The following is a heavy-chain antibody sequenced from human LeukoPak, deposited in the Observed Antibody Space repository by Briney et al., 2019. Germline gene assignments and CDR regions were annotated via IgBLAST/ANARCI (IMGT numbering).Heavy chain of an antibody. V-gene: IGHV3-23*01. D-gene: IGHD4-23*01. Sequence: RSGGSLRLSCAASGFTFSSYAMNWVRQTPGKGLEWVSIINRSGGTSYADSVKGRFTISRDNSKNTLYLQMNSLRAEDTAVYYCAKENSRGDFDYWGQGTLVTVSS. CDR2: INRSGGT. CDR1: GFTFSSYA. CDR3: AKENSRGDFDY. J-gene: IGHJ4*02.